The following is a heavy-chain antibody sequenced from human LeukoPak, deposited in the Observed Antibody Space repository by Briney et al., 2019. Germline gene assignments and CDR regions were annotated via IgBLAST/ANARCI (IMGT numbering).Heavy chain of an antibody. Sequence: SETLSLTCAVYSGSFSGYYWSWIRQPPGKGLEWIGEINHSGSTNYNPSLKSRVTISVDTSKNQFSLKLSSVTAADTAVYYCARDPPIRFLVTHYYYGMDVWGQGTTVTVSS. D-gene: IGHD3-3*01. CDR2: INHSGST. CDR1: SGSFSGYY. V-gene: IGHV4-34*01. CDR3: ARDPPIRFLVTHYYYGMDV. J-gene: IGHJ6*02.